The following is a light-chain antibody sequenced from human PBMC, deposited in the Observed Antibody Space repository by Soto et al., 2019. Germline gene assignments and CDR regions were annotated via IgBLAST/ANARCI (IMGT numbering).Light chain of an antibody. CDR1: QSVSSSF. Sequence: IVLTQSQGTLSLSPAERATLSCRASQSVSSSFIAWYQHKPGQAPRLLMHGAFNRASGIPDRFSGSASGTDFTLTISRLEPEDFAVYYCQQYNTAPMTFGGGTKVDIK. V-gene: IGKV3-20*01. CDR2: GAF. J-gene: IGKJ4*01. CDR3: QQYNTAPMT.